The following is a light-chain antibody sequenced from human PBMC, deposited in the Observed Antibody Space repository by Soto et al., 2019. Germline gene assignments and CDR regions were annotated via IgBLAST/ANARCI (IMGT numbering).Light chain of an antibody. Sequence: MTQSPSTLSGSVGDRVTITCRASQTISIWLSWYQQKPGKAPKLLIYKASTLKSGVPSSFSGCGTETELTLTIIEPEHFAVYSCQQRRNRTQPITFGQGTQLEIK. CDR3: QQRRNRTQPIT. CDR1: QTISIW. V-gene: IGKV1-5*03. CDR2: KAS. J-gene: IGKJ5*01.